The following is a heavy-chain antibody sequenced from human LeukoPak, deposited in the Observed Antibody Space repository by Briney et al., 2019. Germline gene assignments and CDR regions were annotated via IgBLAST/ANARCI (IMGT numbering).Heavy chain of an antibody. D-gene: IGHD6-13*01. CDR1: GFTFSTYA. CDR3: AKSRIAKYYYYMDV. CDR2: ISDSGGST. V-gene: IGHV3-23*01. J-gene: IGHJ6*03. Sequence: GGSLGLSCAASGFTFSTYAMSWVRQAPGKRLEWVSAISDSGGSTYYADSVKGRFTISRDNSKNTLYLQMNSLRAEDTAVYYCAKSRIAKYYYYMDVWGKGTTVTVSS.